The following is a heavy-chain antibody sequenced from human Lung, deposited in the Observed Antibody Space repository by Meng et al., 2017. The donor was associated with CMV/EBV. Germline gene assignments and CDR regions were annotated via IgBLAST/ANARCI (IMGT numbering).Heavy chain of an antibody. D-gene: IGHD1-26*01. J-gene: IGHJ3*02. CDR2: VGGCDGDT. CDR1: GYTFSRYG. CDR3: ARDWECLGRSDDFDI. V-gene: IGHV1-18*01. Sequence: ASVKVSCKASGYTFSRYGISYVRQAPGQGLQWLGWVGGCDGDTNYAPEFRGRATMTTDTSTNTVYMELRSLTSDDTAVYYCARDWECLGRSDDFDIWGQGTMVTVSS.